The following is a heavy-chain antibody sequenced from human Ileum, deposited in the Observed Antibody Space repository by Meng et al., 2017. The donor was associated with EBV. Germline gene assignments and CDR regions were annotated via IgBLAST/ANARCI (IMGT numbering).Heavy chain of an antibody. CDR2: TSHSGST. CDR3: ASSDYYRSDY. Sequence: GQLEGSGRGLGKPSETLSLTWAGGGGSISRSDWLSWVRQPPGKGLEWIGETSHSGSTNYRPSIKSRVTISLDKSKNQLSLKLNSVTAADTAVYYCASSDYYRSDYWGQGTLVTVSS. J-gene: IGHJ4*02. CDR1: GGSISRSDW. D-gene: IGHD3-22*01. V-gene: IGHV4-4*02.